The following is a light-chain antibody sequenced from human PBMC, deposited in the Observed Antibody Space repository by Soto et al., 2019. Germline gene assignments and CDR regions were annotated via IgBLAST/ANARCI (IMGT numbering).Light chain of an antibody. V-gene: IGLV2-18*01. J-gene: IGLJ1*01. Sequence: QSALTQPPSVSGSPGQSVTISCTGTSSDVDIYNRVSWYQQPPGTAPKLMIYEVSNRPSGVPDRFSGSKSGNTASLTISGLQAEDEADYYCSLYTSSSTFVFGPGTKVTVL. CDR3: SLYTSSSTFV. CDR1: SSDVDIYNR. CDR2: EVS.